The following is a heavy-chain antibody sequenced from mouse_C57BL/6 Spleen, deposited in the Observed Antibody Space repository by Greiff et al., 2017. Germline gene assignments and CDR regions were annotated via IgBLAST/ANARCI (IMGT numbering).Heavy chain of an antibody. CDR2: IDPETGGT. CDR1: GYTFTDYE. D-gene: IGHD1-2*01. V-gene: IGHV1-15*01. CDR3: TRPYYGFYFDY. Sequence: QVQLQQSGAELVRPGASVTLSCKASGYTFTDYEMHWVKQTPVHGLEWIGAIDPETGGTASNQKFKGKAILTADKSSSTAYMELRSLTSEDSAVYYCTRPYYGFYFDYWGQGTTLTVSS. J-gene: IGHJ2*01.